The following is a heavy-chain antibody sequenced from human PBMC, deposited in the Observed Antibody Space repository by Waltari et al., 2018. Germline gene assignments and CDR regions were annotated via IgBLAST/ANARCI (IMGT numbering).Heavy chain of an antibody. V-gene: IGHV1-2*06. CDR2: INPNSGGT. CDR1: GYTFTGYY. D-gene: IGHD3-9*01. CDR3: AREGGQDYDILTGAY. J-gene: IGHJ4*02. Sequence: QVQLVQSGAEVKKPGASVKVSCKASGYTFTGYYMHWVRQATGQGLEWRGRINPNSGGTNYAQKFQGRVTMTRDTSISTAYMELSRLRSDDTAVYYCAREGGQDYDILTGAYWGQGTLVTVSS.